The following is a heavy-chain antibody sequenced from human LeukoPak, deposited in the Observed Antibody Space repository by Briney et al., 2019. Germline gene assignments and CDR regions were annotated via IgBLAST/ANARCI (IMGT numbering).Heavy chain of an antibody. J-gene: IGHJ5*02. Sequence: PSETLSLTCTVSGGSISSSSYYWRGIRQPPGKGLEWIGSIYYSGSTYYNPSLKSRVTISVDTSKNQFSLKLSSVTAADTAVYYFARRVDYCGVPFDPWGQGTLVTVSS. CDR1: GGSISSSSYY. D-gene: IGHD4-23*01. CDR3: ARRVDYCGVPFDP. V-gene: IGHV4-39*01. CDR2: IYYSGST.